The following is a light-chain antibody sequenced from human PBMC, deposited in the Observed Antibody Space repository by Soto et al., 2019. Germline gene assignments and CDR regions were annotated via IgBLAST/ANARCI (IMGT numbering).Light chain of an antibody. V-gene: IGKV1-8*01. J-gene: IGKJ1*01. CDR1: QGISSY. CDR3: QQYYSYPRT. CDR2: AAS. Sequence: AIRMTKSPSSLSASTGDRVTITCRASQGISSYLAWYQQKPGKAPKLLIYAASTLQSGVPSRFSGSGSGTDFTLTISCLQSEDFATYYCQQYYSYPRTFGQGTKVAIK.